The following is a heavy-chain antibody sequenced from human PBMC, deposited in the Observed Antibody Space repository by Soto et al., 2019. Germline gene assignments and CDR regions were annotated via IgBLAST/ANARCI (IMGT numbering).Heavy chain of an antibody. V-gene: IGHV4-34*01. J-gene: IGHJ4*02. Sequence: TSETLSLTCAVYGGSFSGYYWSWIRQPPGKGLEWIGEINHSGSTNYNPSLKSRVTISVDTSKNQFSLKLSSVTAADTAVYYCARGVGPDHPIDLDDWGQGTLVTLFS. CDR3: ARGVGPDHPIDLDD. CDR1: GGSFSGYY. D-gene: IGHD3-16*02. CDR2: INHSGST.